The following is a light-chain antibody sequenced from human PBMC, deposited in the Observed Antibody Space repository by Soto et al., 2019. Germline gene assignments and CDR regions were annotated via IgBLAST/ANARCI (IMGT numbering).Light chain of an antibody. V-gene: IGKV3-11*01. CDR1: QSVSSY. CDR3: QQRSNWPLLT. CDR2: DAS. J-gene: IGKJ4*01. Sequence: ELVLTQSPATLSLSPGERATHSCRASQSVSSYLAWYQQKPGQAPRLLIYDASNRATGIPARFSGSGSGTDFTLTISSLEPEDFAVYYCQQRSNWPLLTFGGGTKVDIK.